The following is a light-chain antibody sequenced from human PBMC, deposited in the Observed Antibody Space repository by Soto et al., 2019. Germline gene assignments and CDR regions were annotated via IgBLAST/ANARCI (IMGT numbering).Light chain of an antibody. V-gene: IGKV3-15*01. CDR1: QSVSRN. J-gene: IGKJ1*01. Sequence: IVMTQSPATLSVSPGERATLSCRASQSVSRNLAWYQQKPGQPPRLLIYGASTRATGIPARFSGSGSGTAFTLTISSLQSEDFAVYYCQQYDNWPPWTFGQGTKVEVK. CDR2: GAS. CDR3: QQYDNWPPWT.